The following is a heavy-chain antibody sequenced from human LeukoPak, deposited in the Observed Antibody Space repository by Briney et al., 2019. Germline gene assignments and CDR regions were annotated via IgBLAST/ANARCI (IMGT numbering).Heavy chain of an antibody. D-gene: IGHD2-8*01. Sequence: ASLKVSCKASDYTFTNYGVSWVRQAPGQGLEWMGWISAYNGKTYYAQKFQGRVTVTTDTSTSTAYMDLRSLRSDDTAVYYCARTNLDCKNGVCYDYWGQGTPVTVSS. J-gene: IGHJ4*02. V-gene: IGHV1-18*01. CDR2: ISAYNGKT. CDR1: DYTFTNYG. CDR3: ARTNLDCKNGVCYDY.